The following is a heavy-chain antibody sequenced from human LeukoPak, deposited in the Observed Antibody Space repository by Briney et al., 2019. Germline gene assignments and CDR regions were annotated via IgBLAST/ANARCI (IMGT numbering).Heavy chain of an antibody. CDR3: AKEYCSGGSCYSGY. D-gene: IGHD2-15*01. CDR2: ISGSASNT. V-gene: IGHV3-23*01. Sequence: WGSLRLSCAASGFTFSNYGMSWVRQAPGRGLEWVSAISGSASNTYYADSVKGRFTISRDNSKNTLSLQMNNLRDEDTAVYYCAKEYCSGGSCYSGYWGQGALVTVSS. CDR1: GFTFSNYG. J-gene: IGHJ4*02.